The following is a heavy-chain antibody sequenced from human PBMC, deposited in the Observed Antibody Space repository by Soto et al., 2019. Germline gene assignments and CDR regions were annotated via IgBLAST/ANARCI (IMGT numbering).Heavy chain of an antibody. D-gene: IGHD1-7*01. CDR2: IYYSGST. J-gene: IGHJ6*03. CDR3: AATELELYYYYYYMDV. Sequence: SETLSLTCTVSGGSISSYHWSWIRQPPGKGLEWIGYIYYSGSTNYNPSLKSRVTISVDTSKNQFSLKLSSVTAADTAVYYCAATELELYYYYYYMDVWGKGTTVTVSS. CDR1: GGSISSYH. V-gene: IGHV4-59*08.